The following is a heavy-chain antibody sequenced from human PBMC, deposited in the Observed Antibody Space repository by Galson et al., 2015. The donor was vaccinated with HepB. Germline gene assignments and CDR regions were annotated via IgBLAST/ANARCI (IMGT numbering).Heavy chain of an antibody. D-gene: IGHD5-18*01. J-gene: IGHJ4*02. CDR2: IYPGDSDT. V-gene: IGHV5-51*01. CDR3: ARRGVDTAMAGAGFDY. CDR1: GSSFTSYW. Sequence: QSGAEVKKPGESLKISCKGSGSSFTSYWIGWVRQMPGKGLEWMGIIYPGDSDTRYSPSFQGQVTISADKSISTAYLQWSSLKASDTAMYYCARRGVDTAMAGAGFDYWGQGTLVTVSS.